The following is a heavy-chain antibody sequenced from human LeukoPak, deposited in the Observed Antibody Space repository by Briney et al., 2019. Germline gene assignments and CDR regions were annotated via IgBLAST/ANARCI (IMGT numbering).Heavy chain of an antibody. CDR2: INPNSGGT. V-gene: IGHV1-2*02. D-gene: IGHD2-15*01. J-gene: IGHJ4*02. CDR3: AIGYCSGGSCYSVWAY. Sequence: GAAVKVSCKASVYTFTGYYMHWVRQAPGQGLEWMGWINPNSGGTNYAQKFQGRVTMTRDTSISTAYMELSRLRSDDTAEYYCAIGYCSGGSCYSVWAYWGQGTLVTVSS. CDR1: VYTFTGYY.